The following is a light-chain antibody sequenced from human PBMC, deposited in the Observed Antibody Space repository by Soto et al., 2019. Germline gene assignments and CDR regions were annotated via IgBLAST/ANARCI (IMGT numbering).Light chain of an antibody. CDR1: QSVSTN. CDR2: GAS. J-gene: IGKJ1*01. CDR3: QQYYTWPRT. Sequence: EIVMTQSPGTLSVSPGEGATLSCRGSQSVSTNLAWYQQKPDQAPRLLIYGASTTATGMPARFSGSGSGTAFTLTISSLQSEDFAVYYCQQYYTWPRTFGQGTRVEIK. V-gene: IGKV3-15*01.